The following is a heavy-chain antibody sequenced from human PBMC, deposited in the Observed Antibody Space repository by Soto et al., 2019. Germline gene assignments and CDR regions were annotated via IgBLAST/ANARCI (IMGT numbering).Heavy chain of an antibody. CDR1: GGSIKSGGYY. V-gene: IGHV4-31*03. J-gene: IGHJ4*02. CDR2: IYNSRST. CDR3: ARVTDPIDY. Sequence: QVQLQESGPGLVKPSQTLSLTCTVSGGSIKSGGYYWNWIRQHPGKGLEWIGNIYNSRSTYYNPSLXXRXTXXVDTSKNQFSLKLSSVMAADTAVYYCARVTDPIDYWGQGTLVTVSS.